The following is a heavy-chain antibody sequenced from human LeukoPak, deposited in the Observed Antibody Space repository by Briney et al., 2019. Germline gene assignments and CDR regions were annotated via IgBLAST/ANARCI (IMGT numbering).Heavy chain of an antibody. CDR1: GGSISSGGYY. Sequence: SQTLSLTCTVSGGSISSGGYYWSWIRQHPGKGLEWIGYIYYSGSTYYNPSLKSRVTISVDTSKNQFSLKLSSVTAADTAVYYCARCSYDSSGYYFHFDYWGQGTLVTVSS. D-gene: IGHD3-22*01. J-gene: IGHJ4*02. V-gene: IGHV4-31*03. CDR3: ARCSYDSSGYYFHFDY. CDR2: IYYSGST.